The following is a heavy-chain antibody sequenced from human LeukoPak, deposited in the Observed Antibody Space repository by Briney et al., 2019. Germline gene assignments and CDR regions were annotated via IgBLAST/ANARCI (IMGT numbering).Heavy chain of an antibody. CDR2: IYYTGTT. CDR1: GGSISSSLYF. Sequence: SETLSLTCSVSGGSISSSLYFWGWIRQPPGKGLEWIGNIYYTGTTYYKPSFNSRVTILVDTSKNQFSLKLSSVTAADTAVYYCARILRYCSGGSCLPSTEIDYWGQGTLVTVSS. D-gene: IGHD2-15*01. V-gene: IGHV4-39*07. J-gene: IGHJ4*02. CDR3: ARILRYCSGGSCLPSTEIDY.